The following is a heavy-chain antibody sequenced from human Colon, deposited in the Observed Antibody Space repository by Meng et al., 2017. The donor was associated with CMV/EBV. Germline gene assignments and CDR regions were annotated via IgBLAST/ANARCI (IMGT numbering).Heavy chain of an antibody. Sequence: GGSLRLSCEASGFTFSASNMNWVRQAPGRGPEWVASITGSSDYIYYADSVKGRFTISRDNTKNSLYLQMNTLRAEDTAVYYCATDRGIIPSRPAAFDIWGQGTMGTVSS. J-gene: IGHJ3*02. CDR3: ATDRGIIPSRPAAFDI. D-gene: IGHD6-6*01. CDR2: ITGSSDYI. CDR1: GFTFSASN. V-gene: IGHV3-21*01.